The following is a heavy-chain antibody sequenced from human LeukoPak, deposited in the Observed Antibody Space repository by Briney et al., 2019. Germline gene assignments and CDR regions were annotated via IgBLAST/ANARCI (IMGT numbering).Heavy chain of an antibody. CDR3: ARTQERDKIVDY. D-gene: IGHD1-26*01. V-gene: IGHV4-4*07. CDR2: IYTSGST. CDR1: GGSISSYY. Sequence: SETLSLTCTVSGGSISSYYWSWIRQPAGKGLEWIGRIYTSGSTNYNPSLKSRVTMSVDTSKNQFSLKLSSVTAVDTALYYCARTQERDKIVDYWGQGTLVTVSS. J-gene: IGHJ4*02.